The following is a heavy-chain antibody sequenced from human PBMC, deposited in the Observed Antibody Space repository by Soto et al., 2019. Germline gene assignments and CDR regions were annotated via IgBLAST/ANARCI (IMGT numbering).Heavy chain of an antibody. CDR1: GGSITPYY. CDR2: VSYSGKT. CDR3: ARQQYTVVTAFAV. D-gene: IGHD2-15*01. Sequence: QVQLQESGPGLVKTSDTLSLTCTVSGGSITPYYWSWIRQPPVEGLEWIGYVSYSGKTGYNPSLTSRVSMSRDTSKNECSLKLTSLTAADAATYYCARQQYTVVTAFAVWGQGTTVAVSS. V-gene: IGHV4-59*07. J-gene: IGHJ3*01.